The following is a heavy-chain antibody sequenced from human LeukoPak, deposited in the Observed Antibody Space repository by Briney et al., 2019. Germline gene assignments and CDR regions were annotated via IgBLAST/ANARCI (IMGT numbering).Heavy chain of an antibody. J-gene: IGHJ4*02. Sequence: SETLSLICTVSGGSISSYYWSWIRQPAGKGLEWIGRIYTSGSTNYNPSLKSRVAMSVDTSKNQFSLKLSSVTAADTAVYYCARGGSDGYYFDYWGQGTLATVSS. CDR1: GGSISSYY. V-gene: IGHV4-4*07. CDR2: IYTSGST. D-gene: IGHD1-26*01. CDR3: ARGGSDGYYFDY.